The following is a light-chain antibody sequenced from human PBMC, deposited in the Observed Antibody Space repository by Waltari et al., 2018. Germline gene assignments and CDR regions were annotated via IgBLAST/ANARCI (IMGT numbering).Light chain of an antibody. J-gene: IGKJ1*01. V-gene: IGKV3-20*01. Sequence: EIVLTQSPGTLSLSPGERGTLSCRARKSVSRFLAWYQQIPGQPPRLLSYGASTRATGIPDRFSGSGSGTDFSLTISRLEPEDFAVYYCQKYDRLPATFGQGTKVEIK. CDR1: KSVSRF. CDR3: QKYDRLPAT. CDR2: GAS.